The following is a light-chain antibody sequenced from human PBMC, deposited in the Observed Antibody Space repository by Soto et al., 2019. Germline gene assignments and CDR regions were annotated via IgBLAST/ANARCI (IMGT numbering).Light chain of an antibody. J-gene: IGKJ2*01. V-gene: IGKV1-39*01. Sequence: DIQMTQSPSSLSASVGDRVTITCRASQSISNYLNWYQQKPGKAPKLLIYAASSLQSGVPSRFSGSGSGTDFTLTISSLQPEDFAAYYCQQSYSTPQTFGQGTKLDIK. CDR3: QQSYSTPQT. CDR1: QSISNY. CDR2: AAS.